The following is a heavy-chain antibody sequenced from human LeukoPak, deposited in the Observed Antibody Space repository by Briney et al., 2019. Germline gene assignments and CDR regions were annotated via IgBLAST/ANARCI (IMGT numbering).Heavy chain of an antibody. D-gene: IGHD2-2*01. CDR2: MNPNSGNT. CDR3: ARVRRGYCSSTSCSSYNWFDP. J-gene: IGHJ5*02. Sequence: GASVKVSCKASGYTFTSYDINWVRQATGQGLGWMGWMNPNSGNTGYAQKFQGRVTMTRNTSISTAYMELSSLRSEDTAVYYCARVRRGYCSSTSCSSYNWFDPWGQGTLVTVSS. CDR1: GYTFTSYD. V-gene: IGHV1-8*01.